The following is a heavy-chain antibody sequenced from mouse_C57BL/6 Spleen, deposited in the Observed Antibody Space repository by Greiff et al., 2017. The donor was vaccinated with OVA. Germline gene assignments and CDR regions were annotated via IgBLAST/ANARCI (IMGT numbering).Heavy chain of an antibody. J-gene: IGHJ3*01. V-gene: IGHV1-75*01. D-gene: IGHD1-1*01. CDR3: AGYYGSSPWFAY. CDR2: IFPGSGST. Sequence: VQLKQSGPELVKPGASVKISCKASGYTFTDYYINWVKQRPGQGLEWIGWIFPGSGSTYYNEKFKGKATLTVDKSSSTAYMLLSSLTSEDSAVYFCAGYYGSSPWFAYWGQGTLVTVSA. CDR1: GYTFTDYY.